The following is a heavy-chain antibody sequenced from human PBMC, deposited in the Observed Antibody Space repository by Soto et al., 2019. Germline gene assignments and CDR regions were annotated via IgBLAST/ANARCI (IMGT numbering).Heavy chain of an antibody. D-gene: IGHD4-17*01. CDR1: GYTFTSYY. CDR3: AVGGHYLRMGV. CDR2: INPDGGGT. V-gene: IGHV1-46*01. Sequence: QVQLVQSGAEVKKPGASVKVSCKASGYTFTSYYMHWVRLAPGQGLEWMGIINPDGGGTSYAQQFQGSVIMTRDTSTSTVYMEISSLRSEDTAVYYCAVGGHYLRMGVWCQGTTVTVSS. J-gene: IGHJ6*02.